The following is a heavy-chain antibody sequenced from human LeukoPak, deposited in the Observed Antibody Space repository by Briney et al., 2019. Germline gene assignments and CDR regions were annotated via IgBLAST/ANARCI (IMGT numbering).Heavy chain of an antibody. Sequence: PSETLSLTCTVSGGSISSYYWSWIRQPPGKGLEWIGYIYYSGSTNYNPSLKSRVTISVDTSKNQFSLKLSSVTAADTAVYYCARVGVVTSDAFDIWGQGTMVTVSS. D-gene: IGHD3-3*01. CDR3: ARVGVVTSDAFDI. CDR1: GGSISSYY. CDR2: IYYSGST. J-gene: IGHJ3*02. V-gene: IGHV4-59*01.